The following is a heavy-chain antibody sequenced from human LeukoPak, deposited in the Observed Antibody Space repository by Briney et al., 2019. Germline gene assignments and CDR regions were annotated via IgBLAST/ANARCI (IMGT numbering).Heavy chain of an antibody. Sequence: SETLSLTCTVSGGSISSYYWSWIRQPPGKGLEWIGYIYYSGSTNYNPSLKSRVTISVDTSKNRFSLKLSSVTAADTAVYYCARSLSGSYYERAFDIWGQGTMVTVSS. CDR1: GGSISSYY. J-gene: IGHJ3*02. V-gene: IGHV4-59*01. CDR2: IYYSGST. D-gene: IGHD1-26*01. CDR3: ARSLSGSYYERAFDI.